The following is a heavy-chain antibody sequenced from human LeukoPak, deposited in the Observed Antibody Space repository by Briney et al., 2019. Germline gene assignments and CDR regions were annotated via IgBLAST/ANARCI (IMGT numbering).Heavy chain of an antibody. V-gene: IGHV3-30*03. Sequence: GGSLRLSCAASGFTFSSYGMHWVRQAPGKGLEWVAVISYDGSNKYYADSVKGRFTISRDNSKNTLYLQMNSLRAEDTAVYYCARVTGDRDYYYYGMDVWGQGTTVTVSS. CDR3: ARVTGDRDYYYYGMDV. CDR1: GFTFSSYG. J-gene: IGHJ6*02. CDR2: ISYDGSNK. D-gene: IGHD3-16*01.